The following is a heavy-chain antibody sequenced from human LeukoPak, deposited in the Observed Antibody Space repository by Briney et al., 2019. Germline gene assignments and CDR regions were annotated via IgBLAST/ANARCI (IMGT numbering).Heavy chain of an antibody. J-gene: IGHJ4*02. Sequence: SETLSLTXTVSGGSISSYYWSWIRQPPGKGLEWIGYIYYSGSTNYNPSLKSRVTISVDTSKNQFSLKLSSVTAADTAVYYCAREYSSGFDYWGQGTLVTVSS. V-gene: IGHV4-59*01. CDR3: AREYSSGFDY. D-gene: IGHD6-25*01. CDR2: IYYSGST. CDR1: GGSISSYY.